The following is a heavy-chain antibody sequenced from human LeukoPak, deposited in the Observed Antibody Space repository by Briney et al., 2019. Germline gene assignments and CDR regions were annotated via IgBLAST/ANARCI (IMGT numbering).Heavy chain of an antibody. CDR2: MSASGHLI. CDR1: GGSFSGYY. Sequence: ETLSLTCAVHGGSFSGYYWSWVRHPPGKGLEWVSSMSASGHLIDYTDSVKGRFTTSRDNSKNTLYLQMTSLRAEDTAIYYCSKPGYCDGDKCYYSVWGRGTLVTVSS. J-gene: IGHJ4*02. CDR3: SKPGYCDGDKCYYSV. V-gene: IGHV3-23*01. D-gene: IGHD2-21*01.